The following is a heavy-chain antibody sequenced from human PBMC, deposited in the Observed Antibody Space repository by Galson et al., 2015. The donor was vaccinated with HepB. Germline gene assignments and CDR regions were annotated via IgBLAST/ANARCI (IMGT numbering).Heavy chain of an antibody. CDR1: GFTFSSYW. CDR3: ARVRVYYYYGMDV. V-gene: IGHV3-7*03. CDR2: IKQDGSGK. Sequence: SLRLSCAASGFTFSSYWMSWVRQAPGKGLEWVANIKQDGSGKYYVDSVKGRFTISRDNAKNSLYLQMNSLRAEDTAVYYCARVRVYYYYGMDVWGQGTTVTVSS. J-gene: IGHJ6*02. D-gene: IGHD3-10*01.